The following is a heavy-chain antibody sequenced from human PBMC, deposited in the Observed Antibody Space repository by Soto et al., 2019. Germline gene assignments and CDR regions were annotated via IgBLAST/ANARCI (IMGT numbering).Heavy chain of an antibody. CDR3: ARGLWSFDY. CDR1: GFTFSSYG. J-gene: IGHJ4*02. D-gene: IGHD3-10*01. V-gene: IGHV3-30*03. CDR2: ISYDGSNK. Sequence: GGSLRLSCAASGFTFSSYGMHWVRQAPGKGLEWVAVISYDGSNKYYADSVKGRFTISRDNSKNTLYLQMNSLRAEDTAVYYCARGLWSFDYWGQGTLVTVSS.